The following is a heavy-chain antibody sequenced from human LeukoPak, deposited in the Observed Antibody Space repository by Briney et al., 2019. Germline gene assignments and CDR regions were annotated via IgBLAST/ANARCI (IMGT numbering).Heavy chain of an antibody. CDR3: ARVIVGATALDY. CDR2: IYYSGST. J-gene: IGHJ4*02. CDR1: GGSISSYY. D-gene: IGHD1-26*01. Sequence: SETLSLTCTVSGGSISSYYWGWIRQPPGKGLEWIGSIYYSGSTYYNPSLKSRVTISVDTSKNQFSLKLSSVTAADTAVYYCARVIVGATALDYWGQGTLVTVSS. V-gene: IGHV4-39*07.